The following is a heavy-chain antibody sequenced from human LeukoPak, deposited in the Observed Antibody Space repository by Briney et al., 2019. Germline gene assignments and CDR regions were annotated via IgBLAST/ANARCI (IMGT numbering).Heavy chain of an antibody. CDR3: ARANSGYDERNSASH. V-gene: IGHV3-21*01. CDR2: ISSSSYI. D-gene: IGHD5-12*01. CDR1: GFTFSSYA. J-gene: IGHJ4*02. Sequence: GGSLRLSCAASGFTFSSYAMHWVRQAPGKGLEWVSSISSSSYIYYADSVKGRFTISRDNAKNSLYLQMNSLRAEDTAVYYCARANSGYDERNSASHWGQGTLVTVSS.